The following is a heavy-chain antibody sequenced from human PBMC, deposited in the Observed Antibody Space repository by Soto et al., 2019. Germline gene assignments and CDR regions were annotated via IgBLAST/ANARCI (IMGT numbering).Heavy chain of an antibody. Sequence: ASVKVSCKASGYTFTTYGLSWVRQAPGQGLEWVGWISTYNGNTNYAQKFQDRVTMTTDTSTSTVYMELRSLRSDDTAVYYCARDSVSSPAKCIDSWGQGILVTVSS. D-gene: IGHD6-13*01. J-gene: IGHJ5*01. V-gene: IGHV1-18*01. CDR3: ARDSVSSPAKCIDS. CDR1: GYTFTTYG. CDR2: ISTYNGNT.